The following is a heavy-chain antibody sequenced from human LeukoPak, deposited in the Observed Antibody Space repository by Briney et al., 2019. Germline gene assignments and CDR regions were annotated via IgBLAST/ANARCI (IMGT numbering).Heavy chain of an antibody. CDR2: IRSKAYGGTT. CDR3: TRVGTYDSSGQGLDAFDI. CDR1: GFTVSSNS. J-gene: IGHJ3*02. Sequence: GGSLRLSCTVSGFTVSSNSMSWVRQAPGKGLEWVGFIRSKAYGGTTEYAASVKGRFTISRDDSKSIAYLQMNSLKTEDTAVYYCTRVGTYDSSGQGLDAFDIWGQGTMVTVSS. D-gene: IGHD3-22*01. V-gene: IGHV3-49*04.